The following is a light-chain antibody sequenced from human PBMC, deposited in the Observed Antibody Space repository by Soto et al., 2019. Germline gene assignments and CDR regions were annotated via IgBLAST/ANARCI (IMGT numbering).Light chain of an antibody. CDR1: QSVNNN. V-gene: IGKV3-15*01. CDR2: SAS. Sequence: EIVMTQSPATLSASPGERVTLSCRASQSVNNNLAWYQQEPGQAPRLLIYSASTRATGLPARFSGSGSGTEFTLTISSLQSEDFAVYYCHQYYSWPRTFGRGTKVEVK. J-gene: IGKJ1*01. CDR3: HQYYSWPRT.